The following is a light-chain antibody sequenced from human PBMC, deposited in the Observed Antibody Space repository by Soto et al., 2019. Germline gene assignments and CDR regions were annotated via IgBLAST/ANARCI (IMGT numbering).Light chain of an antibody. V-gene: IGLV3-21*04. CDR2: FHT. J-gene: IGLJ3*02. CDR3: QVWDDSDDHRGGV. CDR1: GIGSKS. Sequence: SYELTQPPSVSVAPGKTASITCGGDGIGSKSVHWYQQKPGQAPVLVIYFHTDRHSGIPERFTGSNSGNTATLTISRVEAGDEADYFCQVWDDSDDHRGGVFGEGTKLTVL.